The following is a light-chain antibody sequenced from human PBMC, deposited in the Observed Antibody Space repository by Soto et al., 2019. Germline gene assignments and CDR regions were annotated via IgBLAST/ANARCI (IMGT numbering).Light chain of an antibody. CDR2: MAS. V-gene: IGKV1-5*03. CDR3: LQAYNYPQT. J-gene: IGKJ1*01. CDR1: QNINEY. Sequence: DIQMTQSPSTLSASVGDRVTITFRASQNINEYLAWYQQKPGKAPKLLIYMASSLESEVPSRFSGSGSGTEITLTISSLQPEDFATYYCLQAYNYPQTLGQGTKVDIK.